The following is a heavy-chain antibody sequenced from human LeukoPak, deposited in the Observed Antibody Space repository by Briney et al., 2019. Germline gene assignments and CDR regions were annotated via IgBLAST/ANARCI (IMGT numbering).Heavy chain of an antibody. CDR1: GFTFSSYW. V-gene: IGHV3-7*03. CDR3: ARGAHTIYILADYYGMDV. CDR2: IKQGGSEK. D-gene: IGHD3-3*01. J-gene: IGHJ6*02. Sequence: SGGSLRLSCAASGFTFSSYWMSWVRQAPGKGLEWVANIKQGGSEKYYVDSVKGRFTISRDNAKNSLYLQMNSLRAEDTAVYYCARGAHTIYILADYYGMDVWGQGTTVTVSS.